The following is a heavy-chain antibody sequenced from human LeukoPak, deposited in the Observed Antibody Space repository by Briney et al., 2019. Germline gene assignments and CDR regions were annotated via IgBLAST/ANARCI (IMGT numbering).Heavy chain of an antibody. V-gene: IGHV3-30-3*01. CDR1: RFTFRTNS. D-gene: IGHD3-10*01. Sequence: GGSLRLSCAASRFTFRTNSMHWVCQAPGKGLEWVSFISYDGINKYYADSVKGRFTISRDNSKNTLYLQMNSPRPEDTAVYNCARDGPTYGSGSNWCYYWGQGTLVTVSS. CDR3: ARDGPTYGSGSNWCYY. CDR2: ISYDGINK. J-gene: IGHJ4*02.